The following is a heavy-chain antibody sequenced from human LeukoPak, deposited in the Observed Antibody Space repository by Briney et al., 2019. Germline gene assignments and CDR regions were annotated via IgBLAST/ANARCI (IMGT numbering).Heavy chain of an antibody. V-gene: IGHV4-34*01. CDR1: GGSFSGYY. J-gene: IGHJ3*02. CDR2: INHSGST. Sequence: TSETLSLTCAVYGGSFSGYYWSWIRQPPGKGLEWIGEINHSGSTNYNPSLKSRVTISVDTSKNQFSLKLSSVTAADTAVYYCARRGLGRGRLIASRPRGAFDIWGQGTMVTVSS. CDR3: ARRGLGRGRLIASRPRGAFDI. D-gene: IGHD6-6*01.